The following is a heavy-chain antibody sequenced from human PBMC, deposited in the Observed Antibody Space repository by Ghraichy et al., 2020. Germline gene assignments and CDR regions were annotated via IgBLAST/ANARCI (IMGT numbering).Heavy chain of an antibody. CDR1: GGSISSGGYY. J-gene: IGHJ4*02. V-gene: IGHV4-31*03. CDR3: ARLNYDSSAYIQ. CDR2: IYYSGST. Sequence: SETLSLTCTVSGGSISSGGYYWSWIRQHPGKGLEWIGYIYYSGSTYYNPSLKSRVTISVDTSKNQFSLKLSSVTAADTAVYYCARLNYDSSAYIQWGQGTLVTVSS. D-gene: IGHD3-22*01.